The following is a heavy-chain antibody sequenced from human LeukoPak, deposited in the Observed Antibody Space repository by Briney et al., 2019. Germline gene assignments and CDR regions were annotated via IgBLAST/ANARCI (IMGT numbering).Heavy chain of an antibody. J-gene: IGHJ4*02. V-gene: IGHV3-23*01. CDR2: ISVSGGST. CDR1: GFAFSSYA. CDR3: ARAVSQLWLPCAY. Sequence: GGSLRLSCAASGFAFSSYAMSWVRQAPGRGQEWVSGISVSGGSTYYAGSVKGRFTISRGNSKNTLYLQMNSLRADDTAVYYCARAVSQLWLPCAYWGQGTLVTVSS. D-gene: IGHD5-18*01.